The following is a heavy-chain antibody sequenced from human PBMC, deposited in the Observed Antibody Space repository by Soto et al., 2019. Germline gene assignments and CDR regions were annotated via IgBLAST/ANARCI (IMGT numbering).Heavy chain of an antibody. J-gene: IGHJ4*02. V-gene: IGHV6-1*01. CDR2: TYYRSRWYN. CDR3: ARGVTAFDY. D-gene: IGHD2-21*02. Sequence: LTCAISGDSVSSDDAAWNWLRQSPSRGLEWLGRTYYRSRWYNDYAVSVKSRLAINPDTSKNQFSLQLSSVTPEDTAMYYCARGVTAFDYWGQGTLVTVSS. CDR1: GDSVSSDDAA.